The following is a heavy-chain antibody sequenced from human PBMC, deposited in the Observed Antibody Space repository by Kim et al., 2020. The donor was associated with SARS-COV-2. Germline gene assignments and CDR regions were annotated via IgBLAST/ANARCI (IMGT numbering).Heavy chain of an antibody. CDR1: GFTFSSYW. CDR3: ARDLGYDDFWSGHS. CDR2: IKQDGSEK. V-gene: IGHV3-7*03. D-gene: IGHD3-3*01. Sequence: GGSLRLSCAASGFTFSSYWMSWVRQAPGKGLEWVANIKQDGSEKYYVDSVKGRFTISRDNAKNSLYLQMNGLRAEDTAVYYCARDLGYDDFWSGHSGGQGTLVTVSS. J-gene: IGHJ4*02.